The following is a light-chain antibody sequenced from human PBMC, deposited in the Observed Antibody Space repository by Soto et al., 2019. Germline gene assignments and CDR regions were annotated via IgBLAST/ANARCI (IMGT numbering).Light chain of an antibody. Sequence: SYELTQPLSVSVALGQTARITCRGNNIGGKNVHWYQQKPGQAPVLVIYNENSRPSGIPERFSGSNSGNTATLTVTRAQAGDEADYYCQVWDSSTFVVFGGGTQLTVL. J-gene: IGLJ2*01. CDR2: NEN. V-gene: IGLV3-9*01. CDR3: QVWDSSTFVV. CDR1: NIGGKN.